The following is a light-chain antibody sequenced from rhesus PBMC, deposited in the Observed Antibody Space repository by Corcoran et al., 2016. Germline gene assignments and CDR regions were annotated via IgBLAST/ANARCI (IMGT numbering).Light chain of an antibody. V-gene: IGKV1-74*01. CDR3: QHNHGFPYS. Sequence: DIQLTQSPSSLSASVGDRVTITCRASEDINKNLNWYQQKPGKAPQLLIYKASNLKSGVPSRFSGSGSGTDYTFTISGLQAEDVSTYYCQHNHGFPYSFGQGTKVEI. J-gene: IGKJ2*01. CDR2: KAS. CDR1: EDINKN.